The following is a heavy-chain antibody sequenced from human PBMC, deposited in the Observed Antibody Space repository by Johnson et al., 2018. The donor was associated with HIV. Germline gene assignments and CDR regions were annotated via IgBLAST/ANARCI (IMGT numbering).Heavy chain of an antibody. CDR3: VSVAGLFAPFDI. CDR1: GFTFSSYG. J-gene: IGHJ3*02. D-gene: IGHD6-19*01. Sequence: VQVVESGGGVVQPGRSLRLSCAASGFTFSSYGMHWVRQAPGKGLEWVAFIRYDGSNKYYSDSVKGRITISRDNSKNTLYLQMNSLRAEDTAVYYVVSVAGLFAPFDIWGQGTMVTVSS. CDR2: IRYDGSNK. V-gene: IGHV3-30*02.